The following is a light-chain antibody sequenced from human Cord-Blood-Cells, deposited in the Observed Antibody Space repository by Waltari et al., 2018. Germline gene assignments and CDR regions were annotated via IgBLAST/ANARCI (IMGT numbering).Light chain of an antibody. CDR3: CSYAGSYV. CDR1: SRDVGGHNY. V-gene: IGLV2-11*01. CDR2: DVS. Sequence: QSALTQPRSVSGSPGQSVPISCTGTSRDVGGHNYVSWYQQHPGKAPKLMIYDVSKRPSGVPDRFSGSKSGNTASLTISGLQAEDEADYYCCSYAGSYVFGTGTKVTVL. J-gene: IGLJ1*01.